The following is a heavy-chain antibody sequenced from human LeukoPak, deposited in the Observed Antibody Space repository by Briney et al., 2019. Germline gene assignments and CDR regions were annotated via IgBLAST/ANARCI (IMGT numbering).Heavy chain of an antibody. Sequence: GGSLRLSCAASGLTFSSYGMHWVRQAPGKGLEWVAFIRYDGSKEYYADSVKGRFTISRDNSKNTVYLQMNSLRAEDTAVYYCARAEGTAAAGTRSDYWGQGTLVTVSS. V-gene: IGHV3-30*02. J-gene: IGHJ4*02. CDR1: GLTFSSYG. CDR2: IRYDGSKE. D-gene: IGHD6-13*01. CDR3: ARAEGTAAAGTRSDY.